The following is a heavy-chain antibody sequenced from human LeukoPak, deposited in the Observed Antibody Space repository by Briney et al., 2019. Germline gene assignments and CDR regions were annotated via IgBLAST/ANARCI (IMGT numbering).Heavy chain of an antibody. V-gene: IGHV3-66*02. CDR1: GFTVSSNY. J-gene: IGHJ5*02. CDR3: ARATYNWNYGMWFDP. Sequence: GGSLRLPCAASGFTVSSNYMSWVRQAPGKGLEWVSVIYSGGSTYYADSVKGRFTISRDNSKNTLYLQMNSLRAEDTAVYYCARATYNWNYGMWFDPWGQGTLVTVSS. D-gene: IGHD1-7*01. CDR2: IYSGGST.